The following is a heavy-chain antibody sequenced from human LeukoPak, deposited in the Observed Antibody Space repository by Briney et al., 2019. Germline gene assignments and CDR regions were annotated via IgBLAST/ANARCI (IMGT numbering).Heavy chain of an antibody. J-gene: IGHJ4*02. Sequence: PGGSLRLSCAASGFTFSSYEMNWVRQAPGKGLEWVSYISSSGSTIYYAGSVKGRFTISRDNAKNSLYLQMNSLRAEDTAVYYCARAPGGEDVVTNLDYWGQGTLVTVSS. D-gene: IGHD1-14*01. CDR3: ARAPGGEDVVTNLDY. CDR2: ISSSGSTI. CDR1: GFTFSSYE. V-gene: IGHV3-48*03.